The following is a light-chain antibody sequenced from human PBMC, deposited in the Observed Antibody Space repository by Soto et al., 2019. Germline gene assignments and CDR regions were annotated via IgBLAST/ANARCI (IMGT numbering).Light chain of an antibody. CDR2: DTS. V-gene: IGKV3-15*01. CDR1: QSVSSS. Sequence: EVVLTQSPDTLSVSPGERVTLSCRASQSVSSSLAWYQQRPGQAPRLLIYDTSTRAAGIAARFSGSGSGTEFTLTISSLQSEDSAVYYCQQYVHWPPGAFGQGTTVEIK. CDR3: QQYVHWPPGA. J-gene: IGKJ1*01.